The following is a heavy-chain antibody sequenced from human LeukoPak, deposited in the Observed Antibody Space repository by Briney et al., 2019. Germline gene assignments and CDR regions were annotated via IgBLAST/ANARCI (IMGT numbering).Heavy chain of an antibody. J-gene: IGHJ4*02. CDR1: GFTFNSYA. Sequence: PGGSLRLSCAASGFTFNSYAMSWVRQAPGKGLEWVSGISGSGGSTYYADSVKGRFTISRDNSKNTLYLQVNSLRAEDTAVYYCTKDLSSSHVSEYFDYWGLGTLVTVSS. V-gene: IGHV3-23*01. CDR3: TKDLSSSHVSEYFDY. CDR2: ISGSGGST. D-gene: IGHD6-6*01.